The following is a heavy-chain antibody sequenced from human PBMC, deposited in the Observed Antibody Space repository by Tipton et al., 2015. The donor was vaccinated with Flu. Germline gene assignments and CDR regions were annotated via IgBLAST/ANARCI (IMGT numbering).Heavy chain of an antibody. D-gene: IGHD3-3*01. Sequence: TLSLTCTVSGYSISSGYYWGWIRQPAGKGLEWIGEINHSGSTNYNSSLKSRVTISVDTSKNQFSLKLSSVTAADTAVYYCARLTIFGVVIIGNYYYYMDVWGKGTTVTVSS. CDR1: GYSISSGYY. V-gene: IGHV4-38-2*02. CDR2: INHSGST. J-gene: IGHJ6*03. CDR3: ARLTIFGVVIIGNYYYYMDV.